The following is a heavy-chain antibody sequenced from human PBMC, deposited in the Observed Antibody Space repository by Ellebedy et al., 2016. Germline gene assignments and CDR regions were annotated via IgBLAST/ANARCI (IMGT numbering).Heavy chain of an antibody. D-gene: IGHD3-9*01. Sequence: SGPTLVKPTQTLTLTCTFSGFSLNTDRMGVGWIRQPPGKALEWLALIYWDGIQRYSPSLKTRLTITKDSSKNQVVLTLTNVDPVDTATYYCSHLHIFDDTFFYFDSWGQGALVTVSS. J-gene: IGHJ4*02. CDR3: SHLHIFDDTFFYFDS. CDR2: IYWDGIQ. CDR1: GFSLNTDRMG. V-gene: IGHV2-5*02.